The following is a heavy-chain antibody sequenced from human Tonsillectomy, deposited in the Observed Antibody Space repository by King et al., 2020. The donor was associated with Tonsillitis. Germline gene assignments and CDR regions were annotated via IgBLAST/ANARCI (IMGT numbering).Heavy chain of an antibody. CDR3: ARDLTIFGVVIEYYFDY. D-gene: IGHD3-3*01. CDR2: IYYTGST. Sequence: QLQESGPGLVKPSETLSLTCTVSGGSISSYYWSWLRQPAGKGLEWIGRIYYTGSTNYSPSLKSRITMSVDTSKNQFSLKLSSVTAADTAVYYCARDLTIFGVVIEYYFDYWGQGTLVTVSS. V-gene: IGHV4-4*07. CDR1: GGSISSYY. J-gene: IGHJ4*02.